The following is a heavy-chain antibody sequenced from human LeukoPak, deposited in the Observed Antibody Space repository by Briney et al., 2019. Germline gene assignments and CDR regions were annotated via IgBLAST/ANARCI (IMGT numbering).Heavy chain of an antibody. CDR2: IRDSGEA. D-gene: IGHD3/OR15-3a*01. Sequence: PGGSLRLSCAVSGFRVNYMSWVRQAPGKGLEWVGLIRDSGEAFYADFVRGRFAISRDESENTLYPQMNSLRVEDTAVYFCARDRAALQDWVEFDPWGQGTPVIVSS. V-gene: IGHV3-66*03. J-gene: IGHJ5*02. CDR1: GFRVNY. CDR3: ARDRAALQDWVEFDP.